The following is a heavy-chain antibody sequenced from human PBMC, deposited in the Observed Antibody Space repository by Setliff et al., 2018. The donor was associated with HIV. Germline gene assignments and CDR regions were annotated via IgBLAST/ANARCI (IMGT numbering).Heavy chain of an antibody. J-gene: IGHJ6*03. CDR2: IIAIFGTG. D-gene: IGHD3-3*01. CDR1: GGTFSSYA. Sequence: SVKVSCKASGGTFSSYAINWVRQAPGQGLEWMGGIIAIFGTGKYAQKFQGRVTITADESTSTVYMELSSLRSEDTAVYYCARGLYYKFWSGYSDYYNYYYMDVWGKGTTVTSP. V-gene: IGHV1-69*13. CDR3: ARGLYYKFWSGYSDYYNYYYMDV.